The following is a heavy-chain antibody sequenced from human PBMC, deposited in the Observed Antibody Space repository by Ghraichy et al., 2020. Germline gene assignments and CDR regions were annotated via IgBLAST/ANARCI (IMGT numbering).Heavy chain of an antibody. Sequence: SETLSLTCAVYGGSFSGHYWTRIRQPPGKGLEWSGEINHSGSTHYNPSLQSRVALSGDMSKNQDSLRTSSVTAADTAVYYCARATLTDGMDVWGQGTTVTVSS. CDR1: GGSFSGHY. V-gene: IGHV4-34*01. CDR3: ARATLTDGMDV. J-gene: IGHJ6*02. CDR2: INHSGST. D-gene: IGHD3-16*01.